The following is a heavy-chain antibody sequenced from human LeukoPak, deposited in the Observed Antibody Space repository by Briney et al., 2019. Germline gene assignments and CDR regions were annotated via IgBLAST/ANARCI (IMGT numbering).Heavy chain of an antibody. CDR3: ARDEYNWNVDAFDI. D-gene: IGHD1-20*01. J-gene: IGHJ3*02. Sequence: GGSLRLSCAASGFTFSSYAMSWVRQAPGKGLEWVANIKEDGSEKYYVDSVKGRFTISRDNAKNSLYLQMNSLRAEDTAVYYCARDEYNWNVDAFDIWGQGTVVTVSS. CDR2: IKEDGSEK. V-gene: IGHV3-7*01. CDR1: GFTFSSYA.